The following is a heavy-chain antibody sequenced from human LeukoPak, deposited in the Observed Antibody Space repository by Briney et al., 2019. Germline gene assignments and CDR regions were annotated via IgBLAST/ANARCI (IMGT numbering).Heavy chain of an antibody. CDR2: ISSSSSYI. CDR1: GFTFSSYS. CDR3: ARGAYDYYDRPNSDFDY. D-gene: IGHD3-22*01. Sequence: GGSLRLSCAASGFTFSSYSMNWVRQAPGKGLEWVSSISSSSSYIHYADSVKGRFTISRDNAENSLYLQMNSLRAEDTAVYYCARGAYDYYDRPNSDFDYWGQGTLVTVSS. J-gene: IGHJ4*02. V-gene: IGHV3-21*01.